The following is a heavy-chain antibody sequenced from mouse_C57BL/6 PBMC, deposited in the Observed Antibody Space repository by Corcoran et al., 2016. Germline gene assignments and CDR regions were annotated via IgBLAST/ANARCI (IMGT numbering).Heavy chain of an antibody. CDR3: YYYGSSSYAMDY. D-gene: IGHD1-1*01. V-gene: IGHV1-81*01. CDR1: GYTFTSYG. Sequence: VQLQQSGPELVKPGASVKISCKASGYTFTSYGISWVKQRTGQGLEWIGEIYPRSGNTYYNEKFKGKATLTADKSSSTAYMELRSLTSEDSAVYFCYYYGSSSYAMDYWGQGTSVTVSS. J-gene: IGHJ4*01. CDR2: IYPRSGNT.